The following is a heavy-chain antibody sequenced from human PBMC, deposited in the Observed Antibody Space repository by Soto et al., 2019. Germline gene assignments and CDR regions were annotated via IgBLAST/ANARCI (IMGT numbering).Heavy chain of an antibody. J-gene: IGHJ4*02. CDR1: GGSISTYY. Sequence: TSETLSLTCTVSGGSISTYYWSWIRQPPGKGLEWIGYVYYTGTTNYNPSLESRVTISVDTSKNQFSLKLSSVTAADTAVYYCARATYYYDRSGYLYNLDYWGQGTLVTVSS. D-gene: IGHD3-22*01. CDR2: VYYTGTT. V-gene: IGHV4-59*01. CDR3: ARATYYYDRSGYLYNLDY.